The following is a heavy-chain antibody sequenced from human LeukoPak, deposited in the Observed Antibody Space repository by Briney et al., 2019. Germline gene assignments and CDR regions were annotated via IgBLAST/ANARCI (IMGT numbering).Heavy chain of an antibody. Sequence: SETLSLTCTVSGGSISSYYWSWIRQPPGKGLEWIGYIYYSGSTNYNPSLKSRVTISVDRSKNHFSLKLSSVTAADTAVYYCATSAGTPIRNAFDIWGQGTMVTVSS. V-gene: IGHV4-59*12. J-gene: IGHJ3*02. D-gene: IGHD1-1*01. CDR1: GGSISSYY. CDR3: ATSAGTPIRNAFDI. CDR2: IYYSGST.